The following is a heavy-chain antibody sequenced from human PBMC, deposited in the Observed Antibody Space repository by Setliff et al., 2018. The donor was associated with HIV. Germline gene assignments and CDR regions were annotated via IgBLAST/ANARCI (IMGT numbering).Heavy chain of an antibody. CDR3: AAASSWDPLLDY. Sequence: ETLSLTCAVYGGSFSGYYWSWIRQPPGKGLEWIGEINHSGSTNYNPSLKSRVTISVDTSMDQFSLKLNSVTAADTAVYYCAAASSWDPLLDYWGQGTLVTV. CDR1: GGSFSGYY. J-gene: IGHJ4*02. V-gene: IGHV4-34*01. CDR2: INHSGST. D-gene: IGHD6-13*01.